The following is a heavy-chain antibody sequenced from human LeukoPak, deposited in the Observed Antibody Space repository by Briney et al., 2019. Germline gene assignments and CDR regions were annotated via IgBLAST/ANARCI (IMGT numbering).Heavy chain of an antibody. CDR3: ANEHRIGVTGIESDY. Sequence: PGGSLRLSCAASGFTFSNYGMSWVRQAPGKGLDWVSTVSASTGKTYYADSVKGRFTISRDNSKNTLYLQVDSLRAEDTAVYFCANEHRIGVTGIESDYWGQGTLVTVSS. J-gene: IGHJ4*02. D-gene: IGHD6-19*01. CDR1: GFTFSNYG. CDR2: VSASTGKT. V-gene: IGHV3-23*01.